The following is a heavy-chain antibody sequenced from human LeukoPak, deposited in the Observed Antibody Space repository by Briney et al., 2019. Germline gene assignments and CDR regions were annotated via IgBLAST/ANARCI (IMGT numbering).Heavy chain of an antibody. CDR1: GGSFSGYY. J-gene: IGHJ1*01. CDR3: ARGGTSANFQH. V-gene: IGHV4-34*09. Sequence: PSETLSLTCAVYGGSFSGYYWSWIRQRPGKGLEWIGYIYYSGSTHYNPSLQSRVSISVDTSQNQFSLKLSSVTAADTAVYYCARGGTSANFQHWGQGTLLTVSS. CDR2: IYYSGST.